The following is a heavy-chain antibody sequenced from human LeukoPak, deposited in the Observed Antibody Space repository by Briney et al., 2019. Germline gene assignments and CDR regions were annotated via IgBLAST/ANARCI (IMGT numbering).Heavy chain of an antibody. CDR2: INPNTGVT. D-gene: IGHD1-14*01. CDR3: ARDLRY. Sequence: ASVKVSCKASGYSFTDNYIHWVRQAPGQGLEWMGRINPNTGVTNYAENFQGRVTMTRDTSISTAYMELSRLRSDDTAMFYCARDLRYWGQGTLVTVSS. V-gene: IGHV1-2*06. CDR1: GYSFTDNY. J-gene: IGHJ4*02.